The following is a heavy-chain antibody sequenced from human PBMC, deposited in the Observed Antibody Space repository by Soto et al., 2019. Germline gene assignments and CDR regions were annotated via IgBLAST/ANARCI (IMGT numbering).Heavy chain of an antibody. CDR1: GGSISTYY. CDR2: THNNGRT. J-gene: IGHJ4*02. V-gene: IGHV4-59*01. D-gene: IGHD2-21*01. Sequence: ETLSLTCTVSGGSISTYYWSWIRQVPGKGLEWIGHTHNNGRTNYIYSPSLKSRVTISVDTSKNQFSLTLRSVTAADTAVYFCARDTEPTYCAFLGYWGQGILVTVSS. CDR3: ARDTEPTYCAFLGY.